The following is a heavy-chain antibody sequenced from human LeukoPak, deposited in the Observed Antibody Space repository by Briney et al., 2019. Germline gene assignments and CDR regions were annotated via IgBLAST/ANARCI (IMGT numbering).Heavy chain of an antibody. CDR2: ISSSSSAI. V-gene: IGHV3-48*01. Sequence: GGSLRLSCAASGFTFSSYSMNWVRQAPGKGLEWVSYISSSSSAIYYADSVKGRFTISRDNAKNSLYLQMNSLRAEDTAVYYCARDKWGNDCSSTSCYDHYYYMDVWGKGTTVTVSS. J-gene: IGHJ6*03. D-gene: IGHD2-2*01. CDR3: ARDKWGNDCSSTSCYDHYYYMDV. CDR1: GFTFSSYS.